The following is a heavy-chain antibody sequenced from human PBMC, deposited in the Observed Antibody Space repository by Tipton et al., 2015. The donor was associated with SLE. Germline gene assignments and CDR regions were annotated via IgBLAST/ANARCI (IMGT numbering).Heavy chain of an antibody. J-gene: IGHJ6*03. Sequence: SLRLSCAASGFTFSSYWMTWVRQAPGKGLEWVANIYQDGHIKQYVDSVKGRFTISRDNTENSVYLQMNSLRAEDTAVYYCAKGDASRDYAYYLDVWGKGTTVTVSS. V-gene: IGHV3-7*03. D-gene: IGHD4/OR15-4a*01. CDR3: AKGDASRDYAYYLDV. CDR1: GFTFSSYW. CDR2: IYQDGHIK.